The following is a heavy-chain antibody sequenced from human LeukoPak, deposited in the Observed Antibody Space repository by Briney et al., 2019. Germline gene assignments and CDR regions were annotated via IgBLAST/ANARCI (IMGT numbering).Heavy chain of an antibody. Sequence: GGSLGLSCAASGFTFSSYWMSWVRQAPGKGLEWVANIKQDGSEKYYVDSVKGRFTISRDNAKNSLYLQMNSLRAEDTAVYYCARVEGYYYDSSGYRPVDYWGQGTLVTVSS. CDR3: ARVEGYYYDSSGYRPVDY. J-gene: IGHJ4*02. CDR1: GFTFSSYW. CDR2: IKQDGSEK. D-gene: IGHD3-22*01. V-gene: IGHV3-7*01.